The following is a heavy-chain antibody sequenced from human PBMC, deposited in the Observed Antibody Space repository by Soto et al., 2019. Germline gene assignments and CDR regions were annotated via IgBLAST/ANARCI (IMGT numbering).Heavy chain of an antibody. D-gene: IGHD6-19*01. CDR3: ARGAGVAVIDP. V-gene: IGHV4-4*07. CDR1: AGSISTYH. CDR2: IYYTGST. J-gene: IGHJ5*02. Sequence: PSETLSLTCSVSAGSISTYHWSWIRQPAGKGLEWIGRIYYTGSTDYNPSLKSRVTMSVDTSKNQFSLKVSSVTAADTAVYYCARGAGVAVIDPWGQGTLVTVSS.